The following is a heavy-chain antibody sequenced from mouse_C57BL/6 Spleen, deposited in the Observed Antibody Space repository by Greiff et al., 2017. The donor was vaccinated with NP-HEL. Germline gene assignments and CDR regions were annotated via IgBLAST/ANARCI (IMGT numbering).Heavy chain of an antibody. Sequence: EVMLVESGGGLVKPGGSLKLSCAASGFTFSSYAMSWVRQTPEKRLEWVATISDGGSYTYYPDNVKGRFTISRDNAKNNLYLQMSHLKSEDTAMYYCTVVAEYYFDYWGQGTTLTVSS. CDR2: ISDGGSYT. D-gene: IGHD1-1*01. V-gene: IGHV5-4*03. CDR1: GFTFSSYA. CDR3: TVVAEYYFDY. J-gene: IGHJ2*01.